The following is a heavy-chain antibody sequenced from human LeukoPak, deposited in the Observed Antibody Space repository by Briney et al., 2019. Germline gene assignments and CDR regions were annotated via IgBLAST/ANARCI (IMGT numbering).Heavy chain of an antibody. Sequence: PSETLSLTCAVSGGSISSSNWWSWVRQPPGKGLEWIGEIYHSGSTYYNPSLKSRVTISVDTSKNQFSLKLSSVTAADTAVYYCARMPGYSYYYMDVWGKGTTVTVSS. CDR2: IYHSGST. D-gene: IGHD5-18*01. J-gene: IGHJ6*03. CDR3: ARMPGYSYYYMDV. CDR1: GGSISSSNW. V-gene: IGHV4-4*02.